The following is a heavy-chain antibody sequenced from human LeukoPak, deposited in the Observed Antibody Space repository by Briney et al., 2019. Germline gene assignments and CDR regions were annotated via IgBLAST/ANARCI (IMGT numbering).Heavy chain of an antibody. CDR1: GYTFTGYY. D-gene: IGHD3-10*01. J-gene: IGHJ4*02. Sequence: ASVKVSCKASGYTFTGYYMHWVRQAPGQGLEWMGWINPNSGGTNYAQKFQGRVTMTRDTSISTAYMELSRLRSVDTAVYYCARDGITMVRGVKGADYWGQGTLVTVSS. CDR3: ARDGITMVRGVKGADY. CDR2: INPNSGGT. V-gene: IGHV1-2*02.